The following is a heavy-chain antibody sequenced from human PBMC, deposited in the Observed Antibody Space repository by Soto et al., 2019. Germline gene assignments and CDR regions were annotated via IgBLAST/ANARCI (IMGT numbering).Heavy chain of an antibody. V-gene: IGHV3-30-3*01. CDR2: ISYDGSNK. D-gene: IGHD3-22*01. J-gene: IGHJ4*02. CDR3: ARSRGPYDSSGYYPRY. CDR1: GFTFSSYA. Sequence: QVQLVESGGGVVQPGRSLRLSCAASGFTFSSYAMHWVRQAPGKGLEWVAVISYDGSNKYYADSVKGRFTISRDNSKNPLYLQMNSLRAEDTAVYYCARSRGPYDSSGYYPRYWGQGTLVTVSS.